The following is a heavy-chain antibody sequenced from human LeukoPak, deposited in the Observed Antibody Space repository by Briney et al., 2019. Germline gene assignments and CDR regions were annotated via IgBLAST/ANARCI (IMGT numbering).Heavy chain of an antibody. J-gene: IGHJ4*02. CDR2: MNPNSGNT. D-gene: IGHD1-26*01. CDR1: GYTFTSYD. V-gene: IGHV1-8*01. Sequence: GASVKVSCKASGYTFTSYDINWVRQATGQGLEWMGWMNPNSGNTGYAQKFQGRVTMTRNTSISTAYMELSSLRSEDTAVYYCATFSIVGATNGLYYFDYWGQGTLVTVSS. CDR3: ATFSIVGATNGLYYFDY.